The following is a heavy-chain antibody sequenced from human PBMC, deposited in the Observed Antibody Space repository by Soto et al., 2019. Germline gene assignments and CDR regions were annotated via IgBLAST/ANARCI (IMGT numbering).Heavy chain of an antibody. V-gene: IGHV1-69*13. Sequence: SVKVSCKASGCTFSSYAISWVRQAPGQGLEWMGGIIPIFGTTNYAQKFQGRVTITADESTSTAYMELSSLRSEDTAVYYGARDTLPSGYDLSPWGYYYYGMVVWG. CDR1: GCTFSSYA. CDR2: IIPIFGTT. CDR3: ARDTLPSGYDLSPWGYYYYGMVV. D-gene: IGHD5-12*01. J-gene: IGHJ6*02.